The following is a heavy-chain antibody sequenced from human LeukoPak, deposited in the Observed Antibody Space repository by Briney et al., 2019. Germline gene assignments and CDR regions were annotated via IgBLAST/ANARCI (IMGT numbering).Heavy chain of an antibody. J-gene: IGHJ4*02. CDR3: AKDRDTAMVGAFDY. D-gene: IGHD5-18*01. CDR2: IRSKAYGGTT. CDR1: GFTFGDYA. Sequence: GGSLRLSCTASGFTFGDYAMSWFRQAPGKGLEWVGFIRSKAYGGTTEYAASVKGRFTISRDDSKSIAYLQMNSLRAEDTAVYYCAKDRDTAMVGAFDYWGQGTLVTVSS. V-gene: IGHV3-49*03.